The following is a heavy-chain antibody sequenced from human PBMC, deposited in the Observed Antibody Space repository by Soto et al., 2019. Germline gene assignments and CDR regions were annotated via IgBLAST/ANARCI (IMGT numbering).Heavy chain of an antibody. J-gene: IGHJ4*02. CDR3: TRDPVGSPVFDY. CDR2: IYRDGRT. CDR1: GFTVINTY. V-gene: IGHV3-66*01. Sequence: EMQLVESGGGLVQPGGSLRLSCAASGFTVINTYLSWVRQAPGKGLEWVSVIYRDGRTYYADSVKGRFTISRDHSKNTLYLQMNSLRAEDTAVYYCTRDPVGSPVFDYWGQGTLVTVSS. D-gene: IGHD1-26*01.